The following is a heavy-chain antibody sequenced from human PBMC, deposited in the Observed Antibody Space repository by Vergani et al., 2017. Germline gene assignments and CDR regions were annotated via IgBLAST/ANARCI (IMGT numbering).Heavy chain of an antibody. CDR2: IYYSGST. Sequence: QLQLQESGPGLVKPSATLSLTCSVSGASIRSSNYYWGWIRQPPGKGLEWIASIYYSGSTYYNPSLKSLVTLSVDTSKNQFSLKLSPMTAADTAVYFCAKHSTVEWLVKLGWIDPWGQGILVTVSS. J-gene: IGHJ5*02. D-gene: IGHD6-19*01. V-gene: IGHV4-39*01. CDR3: AKHSTVEWLVKLGWIDP. CDR1: GASIRSSNYY.